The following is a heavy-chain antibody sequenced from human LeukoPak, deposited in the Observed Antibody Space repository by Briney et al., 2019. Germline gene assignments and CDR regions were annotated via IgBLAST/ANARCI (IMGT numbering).Heavy chain of an antibody. Sequence: PSETLSLTCTVSGGSISSYYWSWIRQSPGKGLECIGYIHYTGSTNYNPSLKSRVTISVETSKNQFSLKLKSVTAADTAVYYCARVLRYCSGGNCYSGGLGYMDVWGKGTTVTISS. CDR3: ARVLRYCSGGNCYSGGLGYMDV. J-gene: IGHJ6*03. CDR1: GGSISSYY. D-gene: IGHD2-15*01. V-gene: IGHV4-59*01. CDR2: IHYTGST.